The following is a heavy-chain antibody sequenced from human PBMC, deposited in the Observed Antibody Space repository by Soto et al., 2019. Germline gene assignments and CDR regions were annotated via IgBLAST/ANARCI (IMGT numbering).Heavy chain of an antibody. CDR2: ISWNSGSI. V-gene: IGHV3-9*01. J-gene: IGHJ4*02. Sequence: EVQLVESGGGLVQPGRSLRLSCAASGFTFDDYAMHWVRQAPGKGLEWVSGISWNSGSIGYADSVKGRFTISTDNAKNSLYLQMNSLRAEDTALYYCAKDIAFGVVTRGFDYWGQGTLVTVSS. CDR3: AKDIAFGVVTRGFDY. CDR1: GFTFDDYA. D-gene: IGHD3-3*01.